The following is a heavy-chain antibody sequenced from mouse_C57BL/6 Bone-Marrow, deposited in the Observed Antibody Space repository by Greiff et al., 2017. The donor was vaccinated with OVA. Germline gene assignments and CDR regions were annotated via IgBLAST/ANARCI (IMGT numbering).Heavy chain of an antibody. CDR1: GYSITSGYY. CDR3: ARSYGSPY. V-gene: IGHV3-6*01. Sequence: EVHLVESGPGLVKPSQSLSLTCSVTGYSITSGYYWNWIRQFPGNKLEWMGYISYDGSNNYNPSLKNRISITRDTSKNQFFLKLNSVTTEDTATYYCARSYGSPYWGQGTTLTVSS. CDR2: ISYDGSN. J-gene: IGHJ2*01. D-gene: IGHD1-1*01.